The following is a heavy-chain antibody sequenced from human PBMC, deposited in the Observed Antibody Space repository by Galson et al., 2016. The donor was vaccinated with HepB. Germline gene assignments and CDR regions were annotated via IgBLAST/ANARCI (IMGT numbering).Heavy chain of an antibody. CDR1: GGSISSTRYY. J-gene: IGHJ4*02. CDR3: ARSARGDFRSYFDY. Sequence: SETLSLTCTVSGGSISSTRYYWGWIRQPPGKGLEWIGSIYYSGSTYYNPSLKSRVTISVDTSKKQFSLKLSSVIAADTAVYYCARSARGDFRSYFDYWGQGTLVTVSS. D-gene: IGHD2-21*02. CDR2: IYYSGST. V-gene: IGHV4-39*01.